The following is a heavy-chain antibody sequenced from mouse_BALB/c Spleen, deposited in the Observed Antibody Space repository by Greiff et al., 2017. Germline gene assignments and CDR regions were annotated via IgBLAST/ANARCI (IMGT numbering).Heavy chain of an antibody. V-gene: IGHV5-12-2*01. CDR1: GFTFSSYT. Sequence: EVHLVESGGGLVQPGGSLKLSCAASGFTFSSYTMSWVRQTPEKRLEWVAYISNGGGSTYYPDTVKGRFTISRDNAKNTLYLQMSSLKSEDTAMYYCARRRVYYAMDYWGQGTSVTVSS. CDR3: ARRRVYYAMDY. J-gene: IGHJ4*01. CDR2: ISNGGGST.